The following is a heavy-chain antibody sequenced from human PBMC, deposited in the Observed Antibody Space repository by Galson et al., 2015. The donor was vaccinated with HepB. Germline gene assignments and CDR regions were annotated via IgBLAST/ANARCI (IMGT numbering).Heavy chain of an antibody. Sequence: PALVKPTQTLTLTCTFSGFSLSTSGMCVSWIRQPPGKALEWLARIDWDDDKYYSTSLKTRLTISMDTSKNQVVLTMTNMDPVDTATYYCARIRNWNYWEGVDYWGQGTLVTVSS. J-gene: IGHJ4*02. CDR2: IDWDDDK. CDR3: ARIRNWNYWEGVDY. CDR1: GFSLSTSGMC. V-gene: IGHV2-70*11. D-gene: IGHD1-7*01.